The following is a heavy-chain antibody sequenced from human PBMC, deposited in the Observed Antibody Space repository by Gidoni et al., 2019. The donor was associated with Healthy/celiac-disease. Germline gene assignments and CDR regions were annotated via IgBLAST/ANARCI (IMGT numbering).Heavy chain of an antibody. CDR1: GFTFSSHA. J-gene: IGHJ3*02. CDR2: ISGSGGST. D-gene: IGHD3-10*01. CDR3: ANSPPTSITMVRGVISRDAFDI. V-gene: IGHV3-23*01. Sequence: EVQLLESGGGLVQHGGSLRLSCAASGFTFSSHAMSWVRQAAGKGLAWVSAISGSGGSTYYADSVKGRFTISRDNSKNTLYLQMNSLRAEDTAVYYCANSPPTSITMVRGVISRDAFDIWGQGTMVTVSS.